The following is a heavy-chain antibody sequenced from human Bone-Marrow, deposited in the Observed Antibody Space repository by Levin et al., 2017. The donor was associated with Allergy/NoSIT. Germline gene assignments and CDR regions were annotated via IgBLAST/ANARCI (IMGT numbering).Heavy chain of an antibody. V-gene: IGHV5-51*01. CDR2: IYPSDSDT. D-gene: IGHD3-3*01. J-gene: IGHJ3*02. Sequence: PLASVKVSCQGSGYSFSTYWIAWVRQRPGKGLEWMGIIYPSDSDTRYSPSFQGQVSISADKSSNYAFLQWTSLEASDTAIYYCARRGSGVAAAFDIWGQGTMVRVSS. CDR1: GYSFSTYW. CDR3: ARRGSGVAAAFDI.